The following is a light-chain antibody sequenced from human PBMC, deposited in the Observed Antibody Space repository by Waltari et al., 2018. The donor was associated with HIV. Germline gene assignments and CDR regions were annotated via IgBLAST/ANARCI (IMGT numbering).Light chain of an antibody. CDR2: GNS. Sequence: QSVLTQPPSVSGAPGQRVTISCTGSSSNIGAGYQVHWYQQLPGTAPKLLIYGNSNRPSGVPDRFSGSKSGTSASLAITGRQAEDEADYHCQSYDSSLSGYVFGTGTKVTVL. CDR1: SSNIGAGYQ. CDR3: QSYDSSLSGYV. J-gene: IGLJ1*01. V-gene: IGLV1-40*01.